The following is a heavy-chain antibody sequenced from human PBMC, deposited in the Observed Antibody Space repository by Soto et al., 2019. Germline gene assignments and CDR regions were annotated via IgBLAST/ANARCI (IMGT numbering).Heavy chain of an antibody. CDR2: INHSGST. CDR1: GGSFSGYY. D-gene: IGHD3-3*01. Sequence: SETLSLTCAVYGGSFSGYYWSWIRQPPGKGLEWIGEINHSGSTNYNPSLKSRVTISVDTSKNQFSLKLSSVTAADTAVYYCARVGITIFGVGPNFDYWGQGTLVTVSS. CDR3: ARVGITIFGVGPNFDY. V-gene: IGHV4-34*01. J-gene: IGHJ4*02.